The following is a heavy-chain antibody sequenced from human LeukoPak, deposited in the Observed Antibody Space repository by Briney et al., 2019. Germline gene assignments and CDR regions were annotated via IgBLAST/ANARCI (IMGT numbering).Heavy chain of an antibody. J-gene: IGHJ3*02. Sequence: GGSLRLSCAASGFTFSTYAVTWVRQAPGKGLEWVSAISGSGSNTYYADSVKGRFTISRDNSKNTLYLQMNSLRAEDTAVYYCARDGGDDAFDIWGQGTMVTVSS. V-gene: IGHV3-23*01. CDR2: ISGSGSNT. CDR1: GFTFSTYA. D-gene: IGHD2-21*02. CDR3: ARDGGDDAFDI.